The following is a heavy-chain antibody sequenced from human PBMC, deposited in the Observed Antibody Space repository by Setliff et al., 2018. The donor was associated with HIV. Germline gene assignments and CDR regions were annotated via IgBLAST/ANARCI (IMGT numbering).Heavy chain of an antibody. Sequence: PSETLSLTCTVSGGSIISGDHYWSWIRQPPGKGLEWIDYIYYSGSTYYNPSLKSRVTISVDTSKNQFSVKLSSVTAADTAVYYCARGRRSSGWYVYHWGQGTLVTVSS. CDR1: GGSIISGDHY. CDR2: IYYSGST. J-gene: IGHJ4*02. D-gene: IGHD6-19*01. V-gene: IGHV4-30-4*08. CDR3: ARGRRSSGWYVYH.